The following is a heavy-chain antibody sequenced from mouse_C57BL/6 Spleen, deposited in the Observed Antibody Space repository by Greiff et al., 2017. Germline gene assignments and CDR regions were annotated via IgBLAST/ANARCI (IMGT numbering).Heavy chain of an antibody. Sequence: VKLVDSGPELVKPGASVKISCKASGYAFSSSWMNWVKQRPGKGLEWIGRIYPGDGDTNYNGKFKGKATLTADTSSSTAYMQLSSLTSEDSAVYFCARAGLRPYYFDYWGQGTTLTVSS. CDR3: ARAGLRPYYFDY. CDR2: IYPGDGDT. D-gene: IGHD2-2*01. V-gene: IGHV1-82*01. CDR1: GYAFSSSW. J-gene: IGHJ2*01.